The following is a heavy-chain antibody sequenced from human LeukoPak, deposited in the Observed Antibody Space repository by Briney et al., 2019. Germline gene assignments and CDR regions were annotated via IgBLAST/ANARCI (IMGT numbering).Heavy chain of an antibody. J-gene: IGHJ5*02. CDR3: ARSQGAGYVSSTSCGGNWFDP. V-gene: IGHV5-51*01. CDR2: IYPGDSGT. CDR1: GYSFSSYW. Sequence: GESLKISCKGSGYSFSSYWIGWVRQMPGKGLEWMGIIYPGDSGTRYNPSFQGQVTISADKSISTAYLQWSSLKASDTAIYYRARSQGAGYVSSTSCGGNWFDPWGQGTLVTVSS. D-gene: IGHD2-2*01.